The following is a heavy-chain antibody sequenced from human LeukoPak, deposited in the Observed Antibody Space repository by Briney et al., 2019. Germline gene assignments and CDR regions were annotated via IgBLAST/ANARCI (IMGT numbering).Heavy chain of an antibody. Sequence: PGRSLRLSCAASGFTFSSYGMHWVRQAPGKGLEWVAVIWYDGSNKYYADSVKGRFTISRDNSKNTLYLQMNSLRAEDTAVYYCARDMKPPPDYYDSSGYPLGLWGQGTLVTVSS. J-gene: IGHJ4*02. D-gene: IGHD3-22*01. V-gene: IGHV3-33*01. CDR2: IWYDGSNK. CDR3: ARDMKPPPDYYDSSGYPLGL. CDR1: GFTFSSYG.